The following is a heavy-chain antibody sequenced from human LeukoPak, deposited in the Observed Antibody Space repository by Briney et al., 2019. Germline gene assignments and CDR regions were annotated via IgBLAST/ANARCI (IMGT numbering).Heavy chain of an antibody. D-gene: IGHD1-26*01. CDR1: GFTFSDYY. V-gene: IGHV3-11*01. J-gene: IGHJ5*02. Sequence: GGSLRLSCAASGFTFSDYYMSWIRQAPGKGLEWVSYISSSGSTIYYADSVKGRFTITRDNPKNSLYLQMHTLRAEHTAVYYCERAPRFRLVGVLKGLFDPWGRGTLVSVSS. CDR3: ERAPRFRLVGVLKGLFDP. CDR2: ISSSGSTI.